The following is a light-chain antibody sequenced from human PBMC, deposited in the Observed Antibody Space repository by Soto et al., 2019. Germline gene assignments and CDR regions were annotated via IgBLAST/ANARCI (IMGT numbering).Light chain of an antibody. CDR3: QQYVYLPLT. CDR2: GAS. V-gene: IGKV3-20*01. CDR1: RTVISNY. J-gene: IGKJ4*01. Sequence: IVLTQSPDSLSLSPGERATLSCRASRTVISNYLAWCQQKPGQAPRLLIHGASSRATGIPDRFTGSGSGTDFSLTITRLEPEDVAVYYCQQYVYLPLTFGGGTKGGYQ.